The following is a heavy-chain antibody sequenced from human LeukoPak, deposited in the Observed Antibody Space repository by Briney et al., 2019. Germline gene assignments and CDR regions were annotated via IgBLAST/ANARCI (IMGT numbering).Heavy chain of an antibody. J-gene: IGHJ5*02. CDR1: GGSISSGSYY. D-gene: IGHD3-22*01. CDR3: ARHNREYYYDSSGPNWFDP. CDR2: IYTSGGT. Sequence: SETLSLTCTVSGGSISSGSYYWSWIRQPAGKGLEWIGRIYTSGGTNYNPSLKSRVTISVDTSKNQFSLKLSSVTAADTAVYYCARHNREYYYDSSGPNWFDPWGQGTLVTVSS. V-gene: IGHV4-61*02.